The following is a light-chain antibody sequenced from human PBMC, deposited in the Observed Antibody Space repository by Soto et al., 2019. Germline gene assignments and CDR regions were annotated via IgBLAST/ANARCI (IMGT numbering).Light chain of an antibody. CDR1: SSDIGSYNF. CDR2: DVS. Sequence: QSALTQTPSVSGSPGQTVTISCTGTSSDIGSYNFVSWYQKHPNTAPRLIIYDVSNRPSGVSNRFSGSKSDNTASLTISGLQAEDEADYYCSSYTRSSTVLFGGGTKVTVL. CDR3: SSYTRSSTVL. V-gene: IGLV2-14*03. J-gene: IGLJ2*01.